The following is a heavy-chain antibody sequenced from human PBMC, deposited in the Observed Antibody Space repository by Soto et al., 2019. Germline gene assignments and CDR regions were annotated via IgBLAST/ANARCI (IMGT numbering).Heavy chain of an antibody. V-gene: IGHV6-1*01. D-gene: IGHD2-21*01. CDR3: ARGGRRGGGASDAFDI. CDR2: TYYRSKWYN. Sequence: SQTLSLTCAISGDSVSSNSAAWNWIRQSPSRGLEWLGRTYYRSKWYNDYAVSVKSRITINPDTSKNQFSLQLNSVTPEDTAVYFCARGGRRGGGASDAFDIWGQGTMVTVSS. J-gene: IGHJ3*02. CDR1: GDSVSSNSAA.